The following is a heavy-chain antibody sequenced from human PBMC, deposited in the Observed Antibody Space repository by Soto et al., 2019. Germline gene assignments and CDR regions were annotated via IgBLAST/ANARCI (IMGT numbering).Heavy chain of an antibody. CDR1: GYTLNEVA. Sequence: QVQLVQSGAEVQKPAASVKVSCKVSGYTLNEVAMHWVRQAPGKGLAWLGGFDPDEAETIYALHFQGRVTMTVDTSTDTVYLELSSLRSEDTALYFCTTYHGDYNFDHWGQGTLVTVSS. D-gene: IGHD4-17*01. CDR3: TTYHGDYNFDH. J-gene: IGHJ5*02. V-gene: IGHV1-24*01. CDR2: FDPDEAET.